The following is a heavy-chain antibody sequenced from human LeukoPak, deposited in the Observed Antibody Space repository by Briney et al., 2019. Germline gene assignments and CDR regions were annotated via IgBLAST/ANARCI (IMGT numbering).Heavy chain of an antibody. CDR1: GYTFTSYD. CDR3: ANQGINSSGWDY. CDR2: MNPNSGNT. V-gene: IGHV1-8*01. J-gene: IGHJ4*02. Sequence: ASVKVSCKASGYTFTSYDINWVRQANGQGLEWMGWMNPNSGNTGYAQKFQGRVTMTRNTSISTAYMELSSLRAEDTAVYYCANQGINSSGWDYWGQGTLVTVSS. D-gene: IGHD6-19*01.